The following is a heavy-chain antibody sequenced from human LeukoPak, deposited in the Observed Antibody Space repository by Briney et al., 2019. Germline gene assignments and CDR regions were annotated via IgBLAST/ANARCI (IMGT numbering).Heavy chain of an antibody. J-gene: IGHJ6*03. Sequence: GSSVKVSCKASVGTFSSYAISWVRQAPGQGLEWMGGIIPIFGTANYAQKFQGRVTITADESTSTAYMELSSLRSEDTAVYYCATRAWIQLSYYYYYMDVWGKGTTVTVSS. D-gene: IGHD5-18*01. CDR2: IIPIFGTA. V-gene: IGHV1-69*01. CDR1: VGTFSSYA. CDR3: ATRAWIQLSYYYYYMDV.